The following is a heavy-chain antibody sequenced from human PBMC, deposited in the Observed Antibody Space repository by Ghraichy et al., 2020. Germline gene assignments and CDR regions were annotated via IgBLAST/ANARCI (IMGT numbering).Heavy chain of an antibody. CDR3: ARGVVGGNHEAFDI. Sequence: SLNISCAVSGGSISSGGYSWSWIRQPPGKGLEWIGYIYHSGSTYYNPSLKSRVTISVDRSKNQFSLKLSSVTAADTAVYYCARGVVGGNHEAFDIWGQGTMVTVSS. CDR1: GGSISSGGYS. J-gene: IGHJ3*02. CDR2: IYHSGST. V-gene: IGHV4-30-2*01. D-gene: IGHD4-23*01.